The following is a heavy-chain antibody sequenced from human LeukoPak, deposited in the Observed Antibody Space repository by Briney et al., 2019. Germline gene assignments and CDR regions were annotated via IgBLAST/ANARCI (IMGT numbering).Heavy chain of an antibody. V-gene: IGHV3-23*01. D-gene: IGHD3-16*02. Sequence: GGSLRLSCAASGFTFSSYAMSWVRQAPGKGLEWVSAMSGSGGSTCYADSVKGRFTISRDNSKNTLYLQMNSLRAEDTAVYYCAKDRMITFGGVIHDAFDIWGQGTMVTVSS. CDR1: GFTFSSYA. CDR3: AKDRMITFGGVIHDAFDI. CDR2: MSGSGGST. J-gene: IGHJ3*02.